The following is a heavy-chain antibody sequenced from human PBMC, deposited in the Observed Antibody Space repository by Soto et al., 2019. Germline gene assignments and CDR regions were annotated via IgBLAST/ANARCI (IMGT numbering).Heavy chain of an antibody. D-gene: IGHD3-22*01. J-gene: IGHJ3*02. CDR3: ARDTASLYYYDSSGYLGAPDAFDI. V-gene: IGHV1-69*13. CDR2: IIPIFGTA. CDR1: GGTFSSYA. Sequence: SVKVSCKASGGTFSSYAISWVRQAPGQGLEWMGGIIPIFGTANYAQKFQGRVTITADESTSTAYMELSSLRSEDTAVYYCARDTASLYYYDSSGYLGAPDAFDIWGQGTMVTVSS.